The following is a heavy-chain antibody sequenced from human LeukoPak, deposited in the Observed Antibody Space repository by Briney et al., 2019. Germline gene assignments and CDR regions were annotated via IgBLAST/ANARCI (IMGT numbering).Heavy chain of an antibody. J-gene: IGHJ4*02. V-gene: IGHV3-23*01. CDR2: VSDTGDRT. D-gene: IGHD3-10*01. CDR3: AQGGGSGFDN. CDR1: GFTFTTYA. Sequence: GGSLRPSCAASGFTFTTYAMSWVRQAPGKGLEWVSSVSDTGDRTYYADSVKGRFTISRDNSKNTLYLHMYSLRADDTAVYYCAQGGGSGFDNWGQGTLVTVSS.